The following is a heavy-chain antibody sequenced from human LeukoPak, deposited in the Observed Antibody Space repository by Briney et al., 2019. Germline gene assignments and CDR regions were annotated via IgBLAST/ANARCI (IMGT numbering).Heavy chain of an antibody. CDR2: ISYDGSNE. Sequence: GGSLRLSCAASGFTLGSYGMHWVRQAPGKGLEWVASISYDGSNEYYGDSVKGRSSVSRDNSKNTLYLHMNSLRAEDTAVYYCAKEREMATRYYFDYWGQGTLDTVSS. V-gene: IGHV3-30*18. CDR1: GFTLGSYG. D-gene: IGHD5-24*01. CDR3: AKEREMATRYYFDY. J-gene: IGHJ4*02.